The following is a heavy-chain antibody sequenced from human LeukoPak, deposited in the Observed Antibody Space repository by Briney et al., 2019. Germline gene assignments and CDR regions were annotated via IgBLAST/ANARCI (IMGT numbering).Heavy chain of an antibody. CDR1: GYTFTNFG. D-gene: IGHD3-22*01. CDR3: ARAGDSSGYEPHQ. V-gene: IGHV1-46*01. Sequence: ASVKVSCKASGYTFTNFGFSWVRQAPGQGLEWMGIINPSGGSTSYAQKFQGRVTMTRDTSTSTVYMELSSLRSDDTAVYYCARAGDSSGYEPHQWGQGTLVTVSS. CDR2: INPSGGST. J-gene: IGHJ4*02.